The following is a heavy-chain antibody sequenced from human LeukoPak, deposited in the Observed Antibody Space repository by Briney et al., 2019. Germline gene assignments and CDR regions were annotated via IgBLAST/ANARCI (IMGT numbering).Heavy chain of an antibody. CDR3: ARAPGYSSSWYVVDV. D-gene: IGHD6-13*01. CDR1: GYTFTSYG. J-gene: IGHJ6*04. V-gene: IGHV1-18*04. Sequence: ASVKVSCKASGYTFTSYGISWVRQAPGQGLEWMGWISAYNGNTNYAQKLQGRVTMTTDTSTSTAHMELRSLRSDDTAVYYCARAPGYSSSWYVVDVWGKGTTVTVSS. CDR2: ISAYNGNT.